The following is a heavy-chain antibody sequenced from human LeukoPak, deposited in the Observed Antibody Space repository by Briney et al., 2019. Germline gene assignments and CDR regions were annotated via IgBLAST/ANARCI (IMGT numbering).Heavy chain of an antibody. J-gene: IGHJ3*02. Sequence: RASVKVSCKASGYIFTTYGISWVRQAPGQGLECMGWISAYNGNTNYAQKLQGRVTMTTDTSTSTAYMELRSLRSDDTAVYYCARDLNPHSSSWYEDALNIWGQGTMVTVSS. D-gene: IGHD6-13*01. CDR1: GYIFTTYG. CDR2: ISAYNGNT. CDR3: ARDLNPHSSSWYEDALNI. V-gene: IGHV1-18*01.